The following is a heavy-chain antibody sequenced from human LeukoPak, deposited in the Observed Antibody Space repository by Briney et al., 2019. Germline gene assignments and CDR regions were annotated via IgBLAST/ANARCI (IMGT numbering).Heavy chain of an antibody. D-gene: IGHD2-8*01. J-gene: IGHJ4*02. V-gene: IGHV4-59*01. CDR2: IYYSGST. CDR3: ARVKTKRGYFDY. CDR1: GGSISSYY. Sequence: SETLSLTCTVSGGSISSYYWSWIRQPPGKGLEWIGYIYYSGSTNYNPSLKSRVTISVDTSKNQFSLKLSSVTAADTAVYYCARVKTKRGYFDYWGQGTLVTVSS.